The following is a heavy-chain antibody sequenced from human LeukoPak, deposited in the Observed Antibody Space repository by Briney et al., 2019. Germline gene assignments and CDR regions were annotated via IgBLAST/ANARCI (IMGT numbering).Heavy chain of an antibody. CDR3: ARATSGTYYYFDS. CDR1: GGSLSSYH. Sequence: SETLSLTCTVSGGSLSSYHWSWIRQPAGKGLEWIGRIYSSGSINYSPSLKSRVTMSVDTSKNQFSLKLSSVTAADTALYYCARATSGTYYYFDSWGRGTLVTVSS. CDR2: IYSSGSI. J-gene: IGHJ4*02. V-gene: IGHV4-4*07. D-gene: IGHD3-10*01.